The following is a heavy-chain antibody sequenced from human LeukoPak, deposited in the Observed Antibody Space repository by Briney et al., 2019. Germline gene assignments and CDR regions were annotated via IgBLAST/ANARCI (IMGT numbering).Heavy chain of an antibody. D-gene: IGHD3-22*01. J-gene: IGHJ3*02. CDR3: ARGYFDSRGYSNPFDM. CDR1: GDSVSSSY. Sequence: PSETLSLTCTVSGDSVSSSYWSWIRQSPEKTLEWIAYIYHTGSANYNPSLKSRVTISIDTSKDQFSLNLNTVTAADTAVYYCARGYFDSRGYSNPFDMWGQGTMVTVSS. V-gene: IGHV4-59*02. CDR2: IYHTGSA.